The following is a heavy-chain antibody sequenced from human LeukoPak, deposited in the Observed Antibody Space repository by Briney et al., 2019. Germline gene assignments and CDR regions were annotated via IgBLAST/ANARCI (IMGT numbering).Heavy chain of an antibody. D-gene: IGHD1-14*01. CDR1: GYTFTSYG. V-gene: IGHV1-18*01. CDR2: ISAYNGNT. Sequence: GASVKVSCKASGYTFTSYGISWVRQAPGQGLEWMGWISAYNGNTNYAQKLQGRVTMTTDTSTSTAYMELRSLRSDDTAVYYCARDPESGTTYYYYYYYMDAWGKGTTVTVSS. CDR3: ARDPESGTTYYYYYYYMDA. J-gene: IGHJ6*03.